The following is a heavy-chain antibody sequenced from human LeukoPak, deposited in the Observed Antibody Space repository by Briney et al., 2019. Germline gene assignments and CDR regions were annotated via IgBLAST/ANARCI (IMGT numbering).Heavy chain of an antibody. D-gene: IGHD3-10*01. CDR3: VKGQTLVRGAPPFDY. CDR1: GFTFSSYA. Sequence: HSGGSLRLSCAASGFTFSSYAMYWVRQAPGKGLEYVSTISTNGDFTNYADSVKGRFTISRDNSKSTLYLQMSSLRPEDTAVYYCVKGQTLVRGAPPFDYWGQGTLVTVSS. V-gene: IGHV3-64D*09. CDR2: ISTNGDFT. J-gene: IGHJ4*02.